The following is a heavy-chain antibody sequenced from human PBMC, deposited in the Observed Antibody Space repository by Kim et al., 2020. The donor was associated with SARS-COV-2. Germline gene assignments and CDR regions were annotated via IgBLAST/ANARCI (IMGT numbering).Heavy chain of an antibody. CDR1: GYSFTSYW. Sequence: GESLKISCKGSGYSFTSYWIGWVRQMPGKGLEWMGIIYPGDSDTRYSPSFQGQVTISADKSISTAYLQWSSLKASDTAMYYCARLGHRPWGYYDSSGYDRYAVDFWGQGTMVTVTS. CDR3: ARLGHRPWGYYDSSGYDRYAVDF. J-gene: IGHJ3*01. D-gene: IGHD3-22*01. V-gene: IGHV5-51*01. CDR2: IYPGDSDT.